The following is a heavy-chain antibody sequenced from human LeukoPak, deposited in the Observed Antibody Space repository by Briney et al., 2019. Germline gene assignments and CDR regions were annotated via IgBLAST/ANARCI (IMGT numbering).Heavy chain of an antibody. CDR3: AREIGYGDYVNYFDY. CDR1: GFTFSSYS. V-gene: IGHV3-21*01. Sequence: GGSLRLSCAASGFTFSSYSMNWVRQAPGKGLEWVSSISSSSSYIYYADSVKGRFTTSRDNAKNSLYLQMNSLRAEATAVYYCAREIGYGDYVNYFDYWGQGTLVTVSS. J-gene: IGHJ4*02. D-gene: IGHD4-17*01. CDR2: ISSSSSYI.